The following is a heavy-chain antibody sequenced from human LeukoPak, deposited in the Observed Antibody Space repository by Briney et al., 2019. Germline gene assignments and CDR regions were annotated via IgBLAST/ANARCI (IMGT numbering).Heavy chain of an antibody. Sequence: ASVKVSCKAAGYXFTSYYMHWVRQAPGQGLEWMGIINPSGGSTNYAQKFQGRVTVTRDTSTSTVYMELSSLTSDDAAVYYCARYLIGMLGDYVDYGMDVWGQGTTVIVSS. CDR2: INPSGGST. V-gene: IGHV1-46*01. D-gene: IGHD1-26*01. J-gene: IGHJ6*02. CDR1: GYXFTSYY. CDR3: ARYLIGMLGDYVDYGMDV.